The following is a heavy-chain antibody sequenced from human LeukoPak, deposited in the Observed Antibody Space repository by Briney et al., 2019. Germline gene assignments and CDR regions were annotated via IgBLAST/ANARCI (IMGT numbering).Heavy chain of an antibody. J-gene: IGHJ3*02. V-gene: IGHV4-59*01. CDR2: ISYSGST. Sequence: SETLSLTCTVSGGSMSSYYWSWTRQPPGKGLEWIGYISYSGSTNYNPSLKSRVTISVDMSKNHFSLKLSSVTAADTAVYYCARAPIVVVPAAFDAFDIWGQGTMVTVSS. D-gene: IGHD2-2*01. CDR1: GGSMSSYY. CDR3: ARAPIVVVPAAFDAFDI.